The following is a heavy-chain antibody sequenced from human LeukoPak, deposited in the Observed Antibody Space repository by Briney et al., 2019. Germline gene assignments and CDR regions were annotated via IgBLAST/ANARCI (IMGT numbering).Heavy chain of an antibody. V-gene: IGHV1-69*13. Sequence: ASVKVSCKASGGTFSSYAISWVRQAPGQGLEWMGGIIPIFGTANYAQKFQGRVTITADESTSTAYMELSSLRSEDTAVYYCARERSGYSYGYVFDAFDIWGQGTMVTVSS. CDR1: GGTFSSYA. CDR2: IIPIFGTA. CDR3: ARERSGYSYGYVFDAFDI. J-gene: IGHJ3*02. D-gene: IGHD5-18*01.